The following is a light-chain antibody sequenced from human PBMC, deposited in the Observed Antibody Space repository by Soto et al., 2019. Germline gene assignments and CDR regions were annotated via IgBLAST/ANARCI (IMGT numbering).Light chain of an antibody. Sequence: QSALTQPPSASGSPGQSVTISRTGTSSDVGGYNFVSWYQQHPGKAPKLMIYEVSKRPSGVPDRFSGSKSGNTASLTVSGLQAEDEADYYCSSYAGSNNMFGGGTKLTVL. J-gene: IGLJ3*02. CDR2: EVS. CDR3: SSYAGSNNM. CDR1: SSDVGGYNF. V-gene: IGLV2-8*01.